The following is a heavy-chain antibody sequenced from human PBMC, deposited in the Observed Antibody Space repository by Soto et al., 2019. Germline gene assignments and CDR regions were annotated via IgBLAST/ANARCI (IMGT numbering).Heavy chain of an antibody. J-gene: IGHJ6*03. Sequence: GGSLRLSCAASGFTFSNFAMNWVRQAPGKGLEWVSSINSGGNNTSYADSVKGRFTISRDNAKNTLYLQMNSLRAEDTAVYYCARDPIVVVPAAHRYYYYKDVWGKGTTVTVSS. D-gene: IGHD2-2*01. CDR3: ARDPIVVVPAAHRYYYYKDV. CDR2: INSGGNNT. CDR1: GFTFSNFA. V-gene: IGHV3-74*01.